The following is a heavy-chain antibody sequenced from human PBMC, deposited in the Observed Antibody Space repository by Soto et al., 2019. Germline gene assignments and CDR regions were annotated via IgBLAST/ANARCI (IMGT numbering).Heavy chain of an antibody. CDR3: ARRYCSDGTCHGIGFDF. V-gene: IGHV3-13*01. CDR1: GFTFSGYD. CDR2: IGSDGAT. Sequence: GGSLRLSCAASGFTFSGYDMHWVRQATGKGLEWVSAIGSDGATYYTGSVKGRFTISRENAKNSLYLQMNSLRGGDTAVYYCARRYCSDGTCHGIGFDFWGRGNLVTVSS. J-gene: IGHJ4*02. D-gene: IGHD2-15*01.